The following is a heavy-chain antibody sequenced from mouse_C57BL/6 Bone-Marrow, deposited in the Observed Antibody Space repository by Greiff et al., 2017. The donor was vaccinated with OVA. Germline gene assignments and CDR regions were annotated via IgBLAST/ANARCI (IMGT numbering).Heavy chain of an antibody. V-gene: IGHV1-54*01. J-gene: IGHJ3*01. CDR1: GYAFTNYL. Sequence: VQVVESGAELVRPGTSVKVSCKASGYAFTNYLIEWVKQRPGQGLEWIGVINPGSGGTNYNEKFKGKATLTADKSSSTAYMQLSSLTSEDSAVYFCALMGFAYWGQGTLVTVSA. CDR2: INPGSGGT. CDR3: ALMGFAY.